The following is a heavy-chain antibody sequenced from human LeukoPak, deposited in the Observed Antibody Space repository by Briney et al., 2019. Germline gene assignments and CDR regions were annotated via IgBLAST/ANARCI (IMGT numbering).Heavy chain of an antibody. CDR2: IYTSGST. D-gene: IGHD1-26*01. V-gene: IGHV4-61*02. J-gene: IGHJ4*02. CDR1: GGSISSGSYY. Sequence: PSQTLSLTCTVSGGSISSGSYYWSWIRQPAGKGLEWIGRIYTSGSTNYNPSLKSRVTISVDTSKNQFSLKLSSVTAADTAVYYCARDGGVGAQYYFDYWGQGTLVTVSS. CDR3: ARDGGVGAQYYFDY.